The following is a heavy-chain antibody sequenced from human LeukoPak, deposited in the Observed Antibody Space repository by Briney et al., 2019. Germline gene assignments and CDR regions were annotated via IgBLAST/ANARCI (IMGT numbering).Heavy chain of an antibody. Sequence: GGSLRHSCAASGFTFDDYAMHWVRQAPGKGLEWVSGISWNSGSIGYADSVKGRFTISRDNAKNSLYLQMNSLRAEDTALYYCAKDLSSGWYGDAFDIWGQGTMVTVSS. CDR2: ISWNSGSI. D-gene: IGHD6-19*01. J-gene: IGHJ3*02. CDR1: GFTFDDYA. CDR3: AKDLSSGWYGDAFDI. V-gene: IGHV3-9*01.